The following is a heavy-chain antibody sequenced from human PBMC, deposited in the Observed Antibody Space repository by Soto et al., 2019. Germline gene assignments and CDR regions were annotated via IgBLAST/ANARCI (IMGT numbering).Heavy chain of an antibody. V-gene: IGHV3-15*07. D-gene: IGHD1-26*01. J-gene: IGHJ4*02. CDR2: IKSKSDGGAI. CDR3: TTDQGDSSSYYYFDY. Sequence: EVQLVESGGGLVMPGGSLRLSCAASDFTINDAWMHWVRQAPGRGLEWVGRIKSKSDGGAIHYAAPVRGRFTISRDDAKNMLYLQMNSLETEDTAVYYCTTDQGDSSSYYYFDYWGQGTLVTVSS. CDR1: DFTINDAW.